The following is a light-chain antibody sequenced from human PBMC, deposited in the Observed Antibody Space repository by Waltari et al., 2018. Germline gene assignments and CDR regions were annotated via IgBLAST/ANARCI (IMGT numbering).Light chain of an antibody. J-gene: IGKJ2*01. Sequence: IVMTQSPDSLAVSLGERATIHCKSSQSVLYSSNNKNYLAWYQQKPGRPPKLLIYWASTRESGVPDRFSGSGSGTDFTLTISSLQAEDVAVYYCQQYYSTPPTFGQGTKLEIK. CDR2: WAS. V-gene: IGKV4-1*01. CDR1: QSVLYSSNNKNY. CDR3: QQYYSTPPT.